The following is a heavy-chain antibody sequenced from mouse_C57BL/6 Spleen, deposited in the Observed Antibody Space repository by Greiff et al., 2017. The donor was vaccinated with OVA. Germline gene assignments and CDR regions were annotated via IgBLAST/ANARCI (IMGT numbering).Heavy chain of an antibody. V-gene: IGHV1-76*01. Sequence: VKLVESGAELVRPGASVKLSCKASGYTFTDYYINWVKQRPGQGLEWIARIYPGSGNTYYNEKFKGKATLTAEKSSSTAYMQLSSLTSEDSAVYFCARRGAYDYDEIDYWGQGTTLTVSS. CDR3: ARRGAYDYDEIDY. J-gene: IGHJ2*01. CDR2: IYPGSGNT. D-gene: IGHD2-4*01. CDR1: GYTFTDYY.